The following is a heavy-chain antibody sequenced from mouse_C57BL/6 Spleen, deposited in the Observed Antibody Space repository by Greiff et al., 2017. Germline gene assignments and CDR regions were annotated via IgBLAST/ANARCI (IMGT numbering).Heavy chain of an antibody. CDR1: GYTFTSYW. D-gene: IGHD2-5*01. CDR2: IYPSDSET. Sequence: QVQLQQPGAELVRPGSSVKLSCKASGYTFTSYWMDWVKQRPGQGLEWIGNIYPSDSETHYNQKFKDKATLTVDTSSSTAYMQLSSLTSEDSAVYYCARTSKGGYYAMDYWGQGTSVTVSS. V-gene: IGHV1-61*01. CDR3: ARTSKGGYYAMDY. J-gene: IGHJ4*01.